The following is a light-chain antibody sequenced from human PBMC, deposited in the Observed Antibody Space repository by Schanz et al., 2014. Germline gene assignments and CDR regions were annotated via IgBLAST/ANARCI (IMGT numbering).Light chain of an antibody. CDR3: QQYGSSSTWT. CDR2: GAS. CDR1: QNIFSN. Sequence: EMVMTQSPATLSVSPGERATLSCRASQNIFSNLAWYQQKSGQAPRLLIFGASTRATGIPARFSGSGSGTEFTLTISSLQSEDFAVYYCQQYGSSSTWTFGQGTKVEIK. J-gene: IGKJ1*01. V-gene: IGKV3-15*01.